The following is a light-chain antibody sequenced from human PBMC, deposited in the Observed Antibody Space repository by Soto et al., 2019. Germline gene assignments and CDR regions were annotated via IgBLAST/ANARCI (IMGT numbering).Light chain of an antibody. CDR3: CSYAGTATYV. CDR1: SNDVGRYTY. V-gene: IGLV2-11*01. Sequence: QSVLTQPRSVSGSPGQSVTISCTGSSNDVGRYTYVSWYQQHPGKAPKLMIYDVTNRPSGVPDRFSGSKSGSTASLTISGLQAEDEADYYCCSYAGTATYVFGTGTKLTVL. J-gene: IGLJ1*01. CDR2: DVT.